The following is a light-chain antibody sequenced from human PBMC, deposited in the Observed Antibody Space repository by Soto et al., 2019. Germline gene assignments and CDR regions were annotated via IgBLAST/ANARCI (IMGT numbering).Light chain of an antibody. CDR2: GAS. J-gene: IGKJ2*01. CDR3: QQYNNRPPDT. V-gene: IGKV3-15*01. Sequence: EIVMTQSPATLSVSPGERATLSCRASQSVNSNLAWYQQKPGQAPRLLIYGASTRVAGIPARFSGSGSGTEFSLTISSLQSEDFAVYYCQQYNNRPPDTFSQGTKLEIK. CDR1: QSVNSN.